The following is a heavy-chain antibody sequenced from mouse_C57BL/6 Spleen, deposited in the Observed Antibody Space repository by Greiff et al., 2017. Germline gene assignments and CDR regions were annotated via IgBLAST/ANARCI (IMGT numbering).Heavy chain of an antibody. D-gene: IGHD1-1*01. CDR2: ISSGGSYT. Sequence: EVKLVESGGDLVKPGGSLKLSCAASGFTFSSYGMSWVRQTPDKRLEWVATISSGGSYTYYPASVKGRFTISRDNAKNTLYLQMSSLKSEDTAMYYCARHPSHYYGSSYWYFDVWGTGTTVTVSS. CDR3: ARHPSHYYGSSYWYFDV. V-gene: IGHV5-6*01. J-gene: IGHJ1*03. CDR1: GFTFSSYG.